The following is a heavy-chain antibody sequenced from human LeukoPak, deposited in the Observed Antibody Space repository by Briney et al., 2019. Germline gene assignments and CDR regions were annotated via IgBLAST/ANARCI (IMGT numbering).Heavy chain of an antibody. CDR1: GFTFRNYW. D-gene: IGHD3-10*01. J-gene: IGHJ4*02. CDR2: IEGDGSRT. CDR3: ARATSGTSYEY. V-gene: IGHV3-74*01. Sequence: GGSLRLSCAASGFTFRNYWMHWVRQAPGKGLGWVSSIEGDGSRTNYADSVKGRFTISRDNAENTLYLQMNSLRGEDTAVYFCARATSGTSYEYWGQGTLVTVSS.